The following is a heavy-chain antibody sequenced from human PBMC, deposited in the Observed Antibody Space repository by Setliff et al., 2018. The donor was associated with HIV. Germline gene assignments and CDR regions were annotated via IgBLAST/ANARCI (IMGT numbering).Heavy chain of an antibody. D-gene: IGHD3-10*01. V-gene: IGHV1-69*11. J-gene: IGHJ4*02. Sequence: GASVKVSCKASGHTPRHYGINWIRQAPGQGLEWVGSLNPVLGEPHYAPRFQGRVTITADDSTNTAHLELSNLRFDDTATYYCARGVLYGLSEYWGTGSLVTVSS. CDR3: ARGVLYGLSEY. CDR1: GHTPRHYG. CDR2: LNPVLGEP.